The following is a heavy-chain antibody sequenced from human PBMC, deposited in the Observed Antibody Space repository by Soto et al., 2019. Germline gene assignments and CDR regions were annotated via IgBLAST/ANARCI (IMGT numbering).Heavy chain of an antibody. J-gene: IGHJ6*03. Sequence: SGGSLRLSCAASGFTFGSYAMHWVRQAPGKGLEYVSAISSNGGSTYYANSVKGRFTISRDNSKNTLYLQMGSLRAEDMAVYYCARSYDFWSGYYYYYYMDVWGKGTTVTVSS. V-gene: IGHV3-64*01. CDR3: ARSYDFWSGYYYYYYMDV. D-gene: IGHD3-3*01. CDR2: ISSNGGST. CDR1: GFTFGSYA.